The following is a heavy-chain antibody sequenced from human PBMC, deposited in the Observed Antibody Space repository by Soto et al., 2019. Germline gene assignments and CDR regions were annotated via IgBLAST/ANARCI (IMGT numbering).Heavy chain of an antibody. J-gene: IGHJ5*02. CDR2: ISYDGSNK. V-gene: IGHV3-30*18. CDR3: AKDSRQQLVFKPRDWFDP. CDR1: GFTFSSYG. D-gene: IGHD6-13*01. Sequence: GGSLRLSCAASGFTFSSYGMHWVRQAPGKGLEWVAVISYDGSNKYYADSVKGRFTISRDNSKNTLYLQMNSLRAEDTAVYYCAKDSRQQLVFKPRDWFDPWGQGTLVTVSS.